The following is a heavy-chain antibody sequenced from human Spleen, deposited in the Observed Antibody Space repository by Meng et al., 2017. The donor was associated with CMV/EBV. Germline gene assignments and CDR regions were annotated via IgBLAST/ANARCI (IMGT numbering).Heavy chain of an antibody. Sequence: SETLSLTCAVYGGSFSGYYWSWIRQPPGKGLEWIGEINHSGSTNYNPSLKSRVTISVDTSKNQFSLKLSPVTAADTAVYYCATSRYCSSTSCQPFDPWGQGTLVTVSS. V-gene: IGHV4-34*01. CDR2: INHSGST. CDR1: GGSFSGYY. CDR3: ATSRYCSSTSCQPFDP. J-gene: IGHJ5*02. D-gene: IGHD2-2*01.